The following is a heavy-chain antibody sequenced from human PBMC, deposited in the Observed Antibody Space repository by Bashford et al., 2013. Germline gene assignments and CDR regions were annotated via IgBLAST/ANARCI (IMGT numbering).Heavy chain of an antibody. Sequence: WFRQAPGKGLDGFHTLVVVVVPYTTQDSVKGRFTISRDNAKNSLYLQMNSLRAEDTAVYYCARYKSAYYGSGSYYKASIWGQGTMVTVSS. D-gene: IGHD3-10*01. CDR2: LVVVVVP. J-gene: IGHJ3*02. CDR3: ARYKSAYYGSGSYYKASI. V-gene: IGHV3-11*01.